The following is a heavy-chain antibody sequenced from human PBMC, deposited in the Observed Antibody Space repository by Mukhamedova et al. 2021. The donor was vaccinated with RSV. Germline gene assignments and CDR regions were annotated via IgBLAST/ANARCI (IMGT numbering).Heavy chain of an antibody. CDR1: GGSVSHYF. CDR3: APIFGDYSDYRY. Sequence: GGSVSHYFWAWIRQPPGKGLEWIGEVTYDGRTNYNPSLKSRVTISLDTSKNQFSLSLTSVTTADTAMYYCAPIFGDYSDYRYWGQGT. CDR2: VTYDGRT. D-gene: IGHD4-11*01. V-gene: IGHV4-34*01. J-gene: IGHJ4*02.